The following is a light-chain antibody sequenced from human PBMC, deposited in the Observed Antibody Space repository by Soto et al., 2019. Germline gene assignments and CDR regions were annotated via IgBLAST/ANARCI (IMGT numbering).Light chain of an antibody. J-gene: IGKJ5*01. Sequence: EIVMTQSPATLSVSPGERATLSCRASQRVSSDVAWYQQKPGQAPRLLIYGASTRATGIPARFSGSESGTEFTLTISSLQSEDFAVYYCHHYHNWPMTFGQGTRLEIK. V-gene: IGKV3-15*01. CDR3: HHYHNWPMT. CDR2: GAS. CDR1: QRVSSD.